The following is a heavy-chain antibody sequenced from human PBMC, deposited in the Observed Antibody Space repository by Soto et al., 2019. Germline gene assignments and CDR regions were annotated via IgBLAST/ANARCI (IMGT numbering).Heavy chain of an antibody. J-gene: IGHJ6*02. V-gene: IGHV5-51*01. Sequence: GESLKISCKGSGYTFSNYWIAWVRQMPGKGLEWLGVIYPGDSDTTYSPSFQGHVTISADKSISTAYLQWSSLKASDTAMYYCARPGLGGYYYYGMDVWGQGTTVTVSS. CDR2: IYPGDSDT. CDR3: ARPGLGGYYYYGMDV. D-gene: IGHD3-16*01. CDR1: GYTFSNYW.